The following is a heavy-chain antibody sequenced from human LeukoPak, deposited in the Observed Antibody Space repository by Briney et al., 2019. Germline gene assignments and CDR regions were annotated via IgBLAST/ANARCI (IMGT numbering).Heavy chain of an antibody. CDR1: GFTFSSYG. Sequence: ASVKVSCKASGFTFSSYGISWVRQAPGQGLEWMGWISAYNDKTNYAQKFQGRVTMTTDTSTSTAYMDLRSLRSDDTAVYYCARGGALTSFDSWGQGTLITVSS. J-gene: IGHJ4*02. CDR2: ISAYNDKT. CDR3: ARGGALTSFDS. V-gene: IGHV1-18*01. D-gene: IGHD1-26*01.